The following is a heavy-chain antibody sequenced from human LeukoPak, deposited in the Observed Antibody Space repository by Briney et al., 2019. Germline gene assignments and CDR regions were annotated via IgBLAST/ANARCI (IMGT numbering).Heavy chain of an antibody. D-gene: IGHD4-17*01. Sequence: ASVKVSCKASGYTFTSYGISWVRQAPGQGLEWMGLISAYNGNTNYAQKLQGRVTMTTDTSTSTAYMELRSLRSDDTAVYYCARDGPGDYGDSRAYYYGMDVWGQGTTVAVSS. V-gene: IGHV1-18*01. J-gene: IGHJ6*02. CDR2: ISAYNGNT. CDR3: ARDGPGDYGDSRAYYYGMDV. CDR1: GYTFTSYG.